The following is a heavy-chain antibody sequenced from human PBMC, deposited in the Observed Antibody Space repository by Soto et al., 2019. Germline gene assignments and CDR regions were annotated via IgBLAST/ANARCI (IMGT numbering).Heavy chain of an antibody. Sequence: GGSLRLSCAASGFTFSSYAMSWVRQAPGKGLEWVSAISGSGGSTYYADSVKGRFTISRDNSKNTLYLQMNSLRAEDTAVYYCAKDKRGYDSSGYSIAFGIWGQGTMVIVSS. CDR2: ISGSGGST. D-gene: IGHD3-22*01. CDR1: GFTFSSYA. CDR3: AKDKRGYDSSGYSIAFGI. V-gene: IGHV3-23*01. J-gene: IGHJ3*02.